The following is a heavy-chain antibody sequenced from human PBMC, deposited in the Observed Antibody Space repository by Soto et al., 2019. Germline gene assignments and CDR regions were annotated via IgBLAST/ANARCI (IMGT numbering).Heavy chain of an antibody. D-gene: IGHD2-2*01. CDR3: ARGSSIVVVPAAIMYYYGMDV. CDR2: IIPIFGTA. Sequence: ASVKVSCKASGGTFSSYAISWVRQAPGQGLEWMGGIIPIFGTANYAQKFQGRVTITADESTSTAYMELSSLRSEDTAVHYCARGSSIVVVPAAIMYYYGMDVWRQRTTVTVSS. CDR1: GGTFSSYA. J-gene: IGHJ6*02. V-gene: IGHV1-69*13.